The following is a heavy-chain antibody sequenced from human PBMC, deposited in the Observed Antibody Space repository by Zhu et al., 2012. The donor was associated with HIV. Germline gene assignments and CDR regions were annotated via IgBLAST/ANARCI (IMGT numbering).Heavy chain of an antibody. D-gene: IGHD4-17*01. CDR3: VRGPPXNSGDHIFDF. V-gene: IGHV4-38-2*01. CDR1: GYSLNSNYY. Sequence: QVQLQESGPGLVRPSETLSLTCAVSGYSLNSNYYWGWLRQPPGTGPEWVGTVYHGGTTYYNPSLKSRLTISMDTSRNRFSLKLTSVTATDTAVYYCVRGPPXNSGDHIFDFWGQGTLVTVSS. CDR2: VYHGGTT. J-gene: IGHJ4*02.